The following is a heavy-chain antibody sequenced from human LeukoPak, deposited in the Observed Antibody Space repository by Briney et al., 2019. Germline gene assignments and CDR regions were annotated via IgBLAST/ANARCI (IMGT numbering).Heavy chain of an antibody. CDR2: IDYSGNT. J-gene: IGHJ4*02. CDR3: ARTSPIYYGAGSYGN. Sequence: PSETLSLTCTVSGGSISISSYYWGWIRQPPGKGLEWIGSIDYSGNTNYNPSLKSRVTISVDTSKNHFSLKLSSVTAADTALYYCARTSPIYYGAGSYGNWGQGTLVTVSS. D-gene: IGHD3-10*01. V-gene: IGHV4-39*01. CDR1: GGSISISSYY.